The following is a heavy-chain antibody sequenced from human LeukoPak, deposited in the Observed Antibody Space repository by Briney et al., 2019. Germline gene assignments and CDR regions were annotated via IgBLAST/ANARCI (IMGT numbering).Heavy chain of an antibody. V-gene: IGHV3-30*18. J-gene: IGHJ4*02. Sequence: GGSLRLSCAASGFTFSNYGMHGVRQAPAKGREWVAVISFEGKNKYYADSMKGRFTISRDNSKNMLYLQMNSLRAEDTAVYYCAKGAEMARSGWYYIDWGQGTLVTVS. CDR3: AKGAEMARSGWYYID. CDR2: ISFEGKNK. CDR1: GFTFSNYG. D-gene: IGHD6-19*01.